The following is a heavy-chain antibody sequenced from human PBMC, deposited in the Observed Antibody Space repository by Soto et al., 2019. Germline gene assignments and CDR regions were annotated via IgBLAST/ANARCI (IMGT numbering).Heavy chain of an antibody. CDR2: IYHSGST. V-gene: IGHV4-30-2*01. CDR1: GGSISSGGYS. J-gene: IGHJ6*02. CDR3: AREYYDSSGSYGMDV. Sequence: ALSLTCAVSGGSISSGGYSWICIRQPPGKGLEWIGYIYHSGSTYYNPSLKSRVTISVDRSKNQFSLKLSSVTAADTAVYYCAREYYDSSGSYGMDVWGQGTTVTVSS. D-gene: IGHD3-22*01.